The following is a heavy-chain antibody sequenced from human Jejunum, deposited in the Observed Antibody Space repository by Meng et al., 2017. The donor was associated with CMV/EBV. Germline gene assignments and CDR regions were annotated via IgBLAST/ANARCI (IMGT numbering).Heavy chain of an antibody. Sequence: QGQLQQWGAGRLKPSETLSLTCGVYGGSFSSYYWSWIRQPPGKGLEWIAEINHSGSTNYNPSLKSRVTISLDTSNSHFSLKLTSVTAADTAVYFCARGGGDPIRGVLPFDYWGQGTLVTVSS. CDR1: GGSFSSYY. J-gene: IGHJ4*02. V-gene: IGHV4-34*01. CDR3: ARGGGDPIRGVLPFDY. CDR2: INHSGST. D-gene: IGHD2-21*01.